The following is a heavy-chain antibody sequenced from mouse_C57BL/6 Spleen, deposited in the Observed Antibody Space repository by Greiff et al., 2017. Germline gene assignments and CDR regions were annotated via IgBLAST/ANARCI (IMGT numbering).Heavy chain of an antibody. V-gene: IGHV1-15*01. D-gene: IGHD4-1*01. CDR2: IDPETGGT. CDR3: TRSGTGFAY. CDR1: GYTFTDYE. Sequence: QVQLQQSGAELVRPGASVTLSCKASGYTFTDYEMHWVKQTPVHGLEWIGAIDPETGGTAYNQKFKGQAILTADKSSSTAYMELRSLTSEDSAVYYCTRSGTGFAYWGQGTLVTVSA. J-gene: IGHJ3*01.